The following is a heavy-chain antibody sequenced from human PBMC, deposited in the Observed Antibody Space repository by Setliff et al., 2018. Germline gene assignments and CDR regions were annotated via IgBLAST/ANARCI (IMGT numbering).Heavy chain of an antibody. J-gene: IGHJ4*02. CDR3: ARDLGHGGDSDY. D-gene: IGHD2-21*02. CDR1: GYSISSGYI. V-gene: IGHV4-38-2*02. CDR2: IGHTGSI. Sequence: PSETLSLTCTVSGYSISSGYIWGWIRQPPGKGLEWVGNIGHTGSINYNPSLKSRLTISRDTSKNQVSLKLYSVTATDTAVYYCARDLGHGGDSDYWGQGILVTVS.